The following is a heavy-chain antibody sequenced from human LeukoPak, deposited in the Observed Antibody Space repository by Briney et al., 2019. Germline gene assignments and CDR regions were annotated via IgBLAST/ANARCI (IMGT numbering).Heavy chain of an antibody. V-gene: IGHV3-53*01. D-gene: IGHD3-10*01. CDR3: AREYKGSTY. CDR2: IYSGGST. J-gene: IGHJ4*02. CDR1: GLTFSSYA. Sequence: GGSLRLSCAASGLTFSSYAMSWVRQAPGKGLEWVSVIYSGGSTYYADSVKGRFTISRDNSKNTMYLQMNSLRAEDTAMYYCAREYKGSTYWGQGTLVTVSS.